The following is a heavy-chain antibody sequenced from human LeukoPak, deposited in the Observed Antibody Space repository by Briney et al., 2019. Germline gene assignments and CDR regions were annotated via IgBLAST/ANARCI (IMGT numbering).Heavy chain of an antibody. CDR3: AKDLHSGYDLYYFDY. CDR1: GFTFSAYA. V-gene: IGHV3-64D*06. CDR2: VRSNGGST. D-gene: IGHD5-12*01. J-gene: IGHJ4*02. Sequence: GGTLRLSCSASGFTFSAYAMHWVRHPPAKALEHVSAVRSNGGSTYYADSVKGRFTISRDNSKNILYLQMSSLRDEDTAVYYCAKDLHSGYDLYYFDYWGQGTLVTVSS.